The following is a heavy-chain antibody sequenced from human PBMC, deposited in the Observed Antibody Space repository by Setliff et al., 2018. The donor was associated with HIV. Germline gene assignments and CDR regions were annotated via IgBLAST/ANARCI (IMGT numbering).Heavy chain of an antibody. J-gene: IGHJ3*01. CDR1: GDSIRNGGYS. CDR3: ARVVETTYISGFGAFDV. D-gene: IGHD4-4*01. CDR2: IYHSGSS. Sequence: SETLSLTCVVSGDSIRNGGYSWTWIRQPPGKGLEWIGFIYHSGSSFYNPSLKSRVTISRDRSANQFSLTLTSVTAADTGVYYCARVVETTYISGFGAFDVWGQGKVVTVSS. V-gene: IGHV4-30-2*01.